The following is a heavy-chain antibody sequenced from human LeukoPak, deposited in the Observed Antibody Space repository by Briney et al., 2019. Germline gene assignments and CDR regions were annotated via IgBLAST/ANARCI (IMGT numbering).Heavy chain of an antibody. CDR1: GYTLTELS. CDR3: ARAGVLRFLEWLYPTYYFDY. J-gene: IGHJ4*02. V-gene: IGHV1-8*01. D-gene: IGHD3-3*01. CDR2: MNPNSGNT. Sequence: ASVKVSCKVSGYTLTELSLHWVRQATGQGIEWMGWMNPNSGNTGYAQKFQGRVTMTRNTSISTAYMELSSLRSEDTAVYYCARAGVLRFLEWLYPTYYFDYWGQGTLVTVSS.